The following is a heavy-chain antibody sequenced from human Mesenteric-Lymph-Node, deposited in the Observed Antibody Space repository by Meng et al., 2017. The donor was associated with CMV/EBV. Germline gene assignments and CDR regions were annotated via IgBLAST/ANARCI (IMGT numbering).Heavy chain of an antibody. D-gene: IGHD6-19*01. V-gene: IGHV3-48*03. J-gene: IGHJ4*02. CDR3: AREVLSGWSVGHLDS. CDR1: GFSFSSHD. Sequence: GESLKISCAASGFSFSSHDMNWVRQTPGKGLEWVSYISRSGNTIYYADFVKGRFTVSRDNSKDSLYLQMNSLRAEDTALYYCAREVLSGWSVGHLDSWGQGTLVTVSS. CDR2: ISRSGNTI.